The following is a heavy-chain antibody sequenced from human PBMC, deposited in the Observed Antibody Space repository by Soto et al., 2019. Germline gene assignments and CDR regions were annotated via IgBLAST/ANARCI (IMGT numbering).Heavy chain of an antibody. CDR2: IWYDGNTK. Sequence: LRLSCTASGFTFNSYGFNWVRQAPGKGLEWVAVIWYDGNTKYYADSVKGRFTISRDNLRSTVYLQMNSLTAEDTAVYYCARPLVAPVAGPYYYGMDVWGQGTTVTVSS. CDR1: GFTFNSYG. D-gene: IGHD6-19*01. V-gene: IGHV3-33*01. J-gene: IGHJ6*02. CDR3: ARPLVAPVAGPYYYGMDV.